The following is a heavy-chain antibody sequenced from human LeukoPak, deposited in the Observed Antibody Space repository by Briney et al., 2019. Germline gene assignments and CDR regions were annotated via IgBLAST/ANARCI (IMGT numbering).Heavy chain of an antibody. CDR2: INPNGGGT. Sequence: ASVTVPCKPSGYTFTGYYMHWVRQAPGQGLEWMGCINPNGGGTNYAQKFQGRVSMTRDTSIGTAYMELSRLRSDDTAVYYCAKGYCSGGGCSYYFDYWGQGTLVTVSS. CDR3: AKGYCSGGGCSYYFDY. CDR1: GYTFTGYY. J-gene: IGHJ4*02. V-gene: IGHV1-2*02. D-gene: IGHD2-15*01.